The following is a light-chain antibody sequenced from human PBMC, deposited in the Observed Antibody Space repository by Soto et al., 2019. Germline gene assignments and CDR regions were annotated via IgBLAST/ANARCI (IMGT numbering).Light chain of an antibody. CDR2: AAS. J-gene: IGKJ1*01. Sequence: DIQMTQSPSTLSASVGDRVTITCRASQSISSWLAWYQQKPGKAPKLLIYAASTLESGVPSRFSATVSGTEFSLTITSLQPEDFATYYCQQYNSYSEWTFGQGTKVDI. CDR3: QQYNSYSEWT. CDR1: QSISSW. V-gene: IGKV1-5*01.